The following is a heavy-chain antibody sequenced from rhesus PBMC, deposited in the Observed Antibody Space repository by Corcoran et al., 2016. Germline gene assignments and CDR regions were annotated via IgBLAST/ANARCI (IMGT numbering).Heavy chain of an antibody. CDR2: ISGSGGST. CDR1: GGAISSNW. J-gene: IGHJ5-1*01. CDR3: ARAFDV. V-gene: IGHV4-173*01. Sequence: QLQLQESGPGLVKPSETLSLICAVSGGAISSNWWSWIRQPPGKGLEWIGRISGSGGSTSYNPSLKSRLTISTDTSKNQLSLKLISVTAADTAVYYCARAFDVWGPGVLVTVSS.